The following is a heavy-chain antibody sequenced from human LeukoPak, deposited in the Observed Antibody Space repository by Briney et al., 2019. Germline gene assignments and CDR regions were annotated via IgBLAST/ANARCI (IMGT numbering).Heavy chain of an antibody. CDR1: GYTFTNYY. CDR3: ARPVVVVAATGYGMDV. J-gene: IGHJ6*02. V-gene: IGHV1-46*01. D-gene: IGHD2-15*01. Sequence: AAVKVSCKASGYTFTNYYIHWGRQAPGQGVEWVGIINPSGGSTNFAQTFQGTVTMTTDTSISTAYMQLSSLRSDDTAVSYCARPVVVVAATGYGMDVWGQATTVTVSS. CDR2: INPSGGST.